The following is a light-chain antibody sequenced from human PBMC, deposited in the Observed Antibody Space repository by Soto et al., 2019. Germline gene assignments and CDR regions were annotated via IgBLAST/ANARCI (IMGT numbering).Light chain of an antibody. V-gene: IGKV1-39*01. CDR1: QGISNN. Sequence: DIQMTQSPSSLSASVGGRVTITCRASQGISNNLNWYQRKPGKTPKLLIYVASSLQSGIPSRFSDSGSGADYTLTISSLQPEDFAAYYCQQSDSTPPSPPYTFGQGTKLEIK. CDR2: VAS. J-gene: IGKJ2*01. CDR3: QQSDSTPPSPPYT.